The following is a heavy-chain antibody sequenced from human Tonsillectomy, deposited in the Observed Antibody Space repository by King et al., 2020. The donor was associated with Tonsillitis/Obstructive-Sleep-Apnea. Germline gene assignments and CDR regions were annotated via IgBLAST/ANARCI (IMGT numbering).Heavy chain of an antibody. CDR1: GFTFSSYA. J-gene: IGHJ4*02. CDR2: ISYDGSNK. V-gene: IGHV3-30*04. D-gene: IGHD1-1*01. CDR3: ASDGPVRNWNRFDY. Sequence: VQLVESGGGVVQPGRSLRLSCAASGFTFSSYAMNWVRQAPGKGLEWVAVISYDGSNKYYADSVKGRFTISRDNSKNTLYLQMNSLRAEDTAVYYCASDGPVRNWNRFDYWGQGTLVTVSS.